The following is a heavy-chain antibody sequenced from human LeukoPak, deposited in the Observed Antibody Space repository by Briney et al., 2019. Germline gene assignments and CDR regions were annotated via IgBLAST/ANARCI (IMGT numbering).Heavy chain of an antibody. D-gene: IGHD2-15*01. CDR2: IYWNDDK. CDR3: AHRRSGPFDY. J-gene: IGHJ4*02. V-gene: IGHV2-5*01. Sequence: SGPTLVKPTQTLTLTCTFSGFSLSTSGVGVGWIRQPPGKALEWLALIYWNDDKRYIPSLKSRLTITKDTSKNQVVLTMTNMDPVETATYYCAHRRSGPFDYWGQGTLVTVSS. CDR1: GFSLSTSGVG.